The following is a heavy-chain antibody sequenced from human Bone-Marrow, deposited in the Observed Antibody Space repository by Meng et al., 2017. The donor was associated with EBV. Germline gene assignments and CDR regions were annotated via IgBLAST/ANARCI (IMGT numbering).Heavy chain of an antibody. CDR2: INPSGGST. J-gene: IGHJ4*02. CDR3: ARSYDSSGYSRATFDY. V-gene: IGHV1-46*01. D-gene: IGHD3-22*01. CDR1: GYTFTSYY. Sequence: QVQLVQSGGEVKKPGASDKVSWKASGYTFTSYYMHWVRQAPGQGLEWMGIINPSGGSTSYAQKFQGRVTMTRDTSTSTVYMELSSLRSEDTAVYYGARSYDSSGYSRATFDYWGQGTLVTVSS.